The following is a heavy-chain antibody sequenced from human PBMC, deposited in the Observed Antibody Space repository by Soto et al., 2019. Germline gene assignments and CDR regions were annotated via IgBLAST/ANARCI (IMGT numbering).Heavy chain of an antibody. V-gene: IGHV4-59*01. J-gene: IGHJ3*01. Sequence: TLSLTCTVSGGSISSYYWSWFRQPPGKGLEWIGYIYYSGSTYYNPSLKSRVTISVDTSKNQFSLKLSSVTAADTAVYYCARRYGSAFDFWGQGTMVTVSS. D-gene: IGHD3-10*01. CDR3: ARRYGSAFDF. CDR2: IYYSGST. CDR1: GGSISSYY.